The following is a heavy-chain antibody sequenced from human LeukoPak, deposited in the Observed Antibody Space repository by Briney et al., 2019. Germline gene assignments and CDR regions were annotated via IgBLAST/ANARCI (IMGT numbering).Heavy chain of an antibody. Sequence: GGSLRLSCAASGFTFSTYAMTWVRQAPGKGLEWVSTITGSGGSTYYADSVKGRFTISRDNSKNTLYLQMNSLRAEDTTVYYCAKLRQWLSDSWGQGTLVTVSS. J-gene: IGHJ4*02. CDR2: ITGSGGST. D-gene: IGHD6-19*01. V-gene: IGHV3-23*01. CDR3: AKLRQWLSDS. CDR1: GFTFSTYA.